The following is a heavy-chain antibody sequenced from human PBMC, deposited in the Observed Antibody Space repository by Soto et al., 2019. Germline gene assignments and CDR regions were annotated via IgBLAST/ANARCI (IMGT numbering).Heavy chain of an antibody. J-gene: IGHJ4*02. CDR3: TRVGGGLGNFDQ. Sequence: EVQLVESGGGLVQPGGSLRLSCGASGFTFSNYWMHWVRQAPGEGLVWVSRINGDGSFTRFADSVKGRFTISRDNAKNTLYLPMNRLRVDDTAVYYCTRVGGGLGNFDQWGQGTLVTVSS. D-gene: IGHD3-10*01. CDR1: GFTFSNYW. V-gene: IGHV3-74*01. CDR2: INGDGSFT.